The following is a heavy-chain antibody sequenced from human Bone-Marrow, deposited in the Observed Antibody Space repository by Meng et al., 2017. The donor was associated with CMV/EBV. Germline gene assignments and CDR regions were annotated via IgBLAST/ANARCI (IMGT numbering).Heavy chain of an antibody. Sequence: GGSLRLSCAASGFTFSSYAMHWVRQAPGKELEWVAVISYDGSNKYYADSVKGRFTISRDNAKNSLYLQMNSLRAEDTALYHCAHGDYSYYYAMDVWGQGTTVTVSS. V-gene: IGHV3-30-3*01. J-gene: IGHJ6*02. CDR3: AHGDYSYYYAMDV. CDR1: GFTFSSYA. CDR2: ISYDGSNK. D-gene: IGHD3-10*01.